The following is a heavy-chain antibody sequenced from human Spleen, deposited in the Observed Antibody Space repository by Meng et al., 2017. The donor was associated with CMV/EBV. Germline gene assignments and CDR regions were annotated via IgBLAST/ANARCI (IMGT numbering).Heavy chain of an antibody. CDR2: SNHGGST. D-gene: IGHD3-10*01. J-gene: IGHJ4*02. V-gene: IGHV4-34*01. CDR3: ARARDYYGSGSYYRALGY. Sequence: GSVSGYYWTWIRQPPGKGLEWIGESNHGGSTSYNPSLKSRVSISVDTSKNQFSLKMNSVTAADTALYYCARARDYYGSGSYYRALGYWGQGTLVTVSS. CDR1: GSVSGYY.